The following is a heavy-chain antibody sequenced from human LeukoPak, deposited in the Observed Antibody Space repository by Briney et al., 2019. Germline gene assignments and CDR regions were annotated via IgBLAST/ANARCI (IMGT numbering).Heavy chain of an antibody. J-gene: IGHJ4*02. Sequence: GRSLRLSCAASGFTFSSYGMHWVRQAPGKGLEWVAVIWYDGSNKYYADSVKGRFTISRDNSKNTLYPQMNSLRAEDTAVYYCARDCSSTSCYFGYWGQGTLVTVSS. D-gene: IGHD2-2*01. V-gene: IGHV3-33*01. CDR3: ARDCSSTSCYFGY. CDR2: IWYDGSNK. CDR1: GFTFSSYG.